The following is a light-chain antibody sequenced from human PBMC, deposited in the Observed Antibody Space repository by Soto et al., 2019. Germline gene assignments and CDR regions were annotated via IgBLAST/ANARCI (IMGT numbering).Light chain of an antibody. CDR2: YDS. CDR3: QVWDSSSDRGV. J-gene: IGLJ2*01. V-gene: IGLV3-21*04. Sequence: SSELTQPPSVSVAPGKMARITCGGNNIGSKSVHWYQQKPGQAPVLVIYYDSDRPSGIPERFSGSNSGNTATLTISRVEAGDEADYYCQVWDSSSDRGVFGGGTKVTVL. CDR1: NIGSKS.